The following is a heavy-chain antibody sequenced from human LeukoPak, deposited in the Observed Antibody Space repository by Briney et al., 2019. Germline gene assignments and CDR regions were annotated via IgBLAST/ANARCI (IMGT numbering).Heavy chain of an antibody. CDR1: GFTFSSYD. D-gene: IGHD2-2*01. Sequence: GGSLRLSCAASGFTFSSYDMHWVRQAPGKGLEYVSAISTNGGSTDYANSVKGRFTISRDNSKNTLYLQMGSLRAEDMAVYYCAKYCSSTSCYCDWGQGTLVTVSS. CDR2: ISTNGGST. V-gene: IGHV3-64*01. CDR3: AKYCSSTSCYCD. J-gene: IGHJ4*02.